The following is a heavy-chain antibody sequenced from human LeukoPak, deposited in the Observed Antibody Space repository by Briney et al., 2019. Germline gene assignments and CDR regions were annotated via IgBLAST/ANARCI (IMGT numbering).Heavy chain of an antibody. CDR3: AREPIIAAAGTGGFDP. V-gene: IGHV1-18*01. J-gene: IGHJ5*02. Sequence: ASVKVSCKASGYTFTSYGISWVRQAPGQGLEWMGWISAYNGNTNYAQKLQGRVTMTTDTSTSTAYMELRSLRSDDTAVYYCAREPIIAAAGTGGFDPWGQGTLVTVSS. CDR2: ISAYNGNT. CDR1: GYTFTSYG. D-gene: IGHD6-13*01.